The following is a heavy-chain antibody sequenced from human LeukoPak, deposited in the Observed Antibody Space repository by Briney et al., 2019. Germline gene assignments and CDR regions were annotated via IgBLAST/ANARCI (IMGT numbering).Heavy chain of an antibody. CDR1: GLTFSSYS. D-gene: IGHD6-13*01. CDR2: ISSSSSYI. Sequence: PGGSLRLSCAASGLTFSSYSVNWVRQAPGKGLEWVSSISSSSSYIYYADSVKGRFTISRDNAKNSLYLQMNSLRAKDTAVYYCARDHVLAAAGYFDYWGQGTLVTVSS. V-gene: IGHV3-21*01. J-gene: IGHJ4*02. CDR3: ARDHVLAAAGYFDY.